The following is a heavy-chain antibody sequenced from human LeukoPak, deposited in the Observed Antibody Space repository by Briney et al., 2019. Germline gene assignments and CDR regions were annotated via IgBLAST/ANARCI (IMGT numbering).Heavy chain of an antibody. CDR1: GFTFGDYY. V-gene: IGHV3-11*06. CDR3: ASSGWYSTPNWFDP. CDR2: ISSSSSYI. J-gene: IGHJ5*02. Sequence: GGSLRLSCAASGFTFGDYYMSWIRQAPGKGLEWVSSISSSSSYIYYADSVKGRFTISRDNAKNSLYLQMNSLRAEDTAVYYCASSGWYSTPNWFDPWGQGTLVIVSS. D-gene: IGHD6-19*01.